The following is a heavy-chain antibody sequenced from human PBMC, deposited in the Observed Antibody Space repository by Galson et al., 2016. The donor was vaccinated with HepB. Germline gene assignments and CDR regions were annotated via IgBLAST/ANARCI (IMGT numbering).Heavy chain of an antibody. CDR1: GESLSGYF. Sequence: ETLSLTCTVSGESLSGYFWSWIRQPPGKGLEWIGEVNHRGTTNYDPSLESRVTISAGTSKNQFSLNLSSVTAADTAVYFCARDGFPGFGSSFDYWGHGALVTVSS. CDR2: VNHRGTT. V-gene: IGHV4-34*01. J-gene: IGHJ4*01. D-gene: IGHD3-10*01. CDR3: ARDGFPGFGSSFDY.